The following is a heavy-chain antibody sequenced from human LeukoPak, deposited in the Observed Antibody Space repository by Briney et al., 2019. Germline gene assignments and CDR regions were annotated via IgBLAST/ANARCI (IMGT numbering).Heavy chain of an antibody. CDR1: GGSISSYY. J-gene: IGHJ6*02. Sequence: SETLSLTCTVSGGSISSYYWSWIRQPPGKGLEWIGYIYYSGSTYYNPSLKSRVTISVDTSKNQFSLKLSSVTAADTAVYYCASAYNWNYDYYYYGMDVWGQGTTVTVSS. D-gene: IGHD1-7*01. CDR2: IYYSGST. V-gene: IGHV4-59*12. CDR3: ASAYNWNYDYYYYGMDV.